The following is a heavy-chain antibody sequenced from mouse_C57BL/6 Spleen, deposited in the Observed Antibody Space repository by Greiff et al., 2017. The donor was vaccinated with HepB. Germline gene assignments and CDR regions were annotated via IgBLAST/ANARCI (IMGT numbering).Heavy chain of an antibody. V-gene: IGHV1-52*01. CDR2: IDPSDSET. CDR3: AREGTAQATGAMDD. D-gene: IGHD3-2*02. CDR1: GYTFTSYW. Sequence: QVQLQQPGAELVRPGSSVKLSCKASGYTFTSYWMHWVKQRPIQGLEWIGNIDPSDSETHYTQKFKDKATLTVDKSSSTAYMQLSSLTSEDSAVYYCAREGTAQATGAMDDWGQGTSVTVSS. J-gene: IGHJ4*01.